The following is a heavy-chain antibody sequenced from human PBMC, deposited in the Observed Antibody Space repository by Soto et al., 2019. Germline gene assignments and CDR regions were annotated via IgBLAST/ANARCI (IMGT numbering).Heavy chain of an antibody. Sequence: SETLSLTCIVSGASISSRSSYWGWIRQPPGKGLEWVGTFYSGSTYNNPSLKSRVTISLDTSMNQFSLQLSSVAAEDTAIYYCATTRGIAVGGRCENWGQGTMVIVSS. D-gene: IGHD6-13*01. J-gene: IGHJ4*02. CDR2: FYSGST. CDR3: ATTRGIAVGGRCEN. CDR1: GASISSRSSY. V-gene: IGHV4-39*01.